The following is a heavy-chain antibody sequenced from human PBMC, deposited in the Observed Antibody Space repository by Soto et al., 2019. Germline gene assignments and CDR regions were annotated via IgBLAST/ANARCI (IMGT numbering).Heavy chain of an antibody. Sequence: PRLSCSASGFSVNNNYMTWVRQAPGRRPEWVAVIYTRGTTHYADFATGRFTFSRDNSKNTLYLQMDSLRPEDTAVYYCAKLWGYYFESWGPGTLVTVSS. D-gene: IGHD2-21*01. CDR1: GFSVNNNY. V-gene: IGHV3-53*01. CDR2: IYTRGTT. CDR3: AKLWGYYFES. J-gene: IGHJ4*02.